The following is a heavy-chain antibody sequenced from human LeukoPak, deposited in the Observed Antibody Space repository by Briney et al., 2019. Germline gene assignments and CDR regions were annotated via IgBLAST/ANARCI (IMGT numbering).Heavy chain of an antibody. V-gene: IGHV3-48*02. CDR3: ARGGGLDV. D-gene: IGHD3-16*01. CDR2: ISSTSTSM. Sequence: TGGSLRLSCAASGFTFSDYHINWVRQAPGKGLEWLSYISSTSTSMNYADSVRGRFAISRDNAKNSLYLQMNSLRDEDTAVYFCARGGGLDVWGQGATVTVSS. J-gene: IGHJ6*02. CDR1: GFTFSDYH.